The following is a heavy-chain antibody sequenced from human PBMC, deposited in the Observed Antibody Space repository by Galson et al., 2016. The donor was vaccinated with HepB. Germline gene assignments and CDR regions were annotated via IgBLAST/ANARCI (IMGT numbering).Heavy chain of an antibody. Sequence: SVKVSCKASGYRFPTYGISWVRQAPGQGLEWLGRISANSGNTIYAQKFQDRVTMTRDTSASTVYMDLRSLRSDDTAVYYCARDVQFRFDYWGQGTLVTVSS. J-gene: IGHJ4*02. D-gene: IGHD4-11*01. CDR2: ISANSGNT. CDR3: ARDVQFRFDY. CDR1: GYRFPTYG. V-gene: IGHV1-18*04.